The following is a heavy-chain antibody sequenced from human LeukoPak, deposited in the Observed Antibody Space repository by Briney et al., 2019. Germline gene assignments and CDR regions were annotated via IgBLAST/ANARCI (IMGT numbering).Heavy chain of an antibody. Sequence: GGSLRLSCAASGFTFDDYGMSWVRQAPGKGLEWVSGINWNGGSTGYADSVKGRFTISRDNAKNSLYLQMNSLRAEDTALYHCASDWRSRGRTRRGYNWFDPWGQGTLVTVAS. CDR3: ASDWRSRGRTRRGYNWFDP. J-gene: IGHJ5*02. V-gene: IGHV3-20*01. CDR2: INWNGGST. D-gene: IGHD6-19*01. CDR1: GFTFDDYG.